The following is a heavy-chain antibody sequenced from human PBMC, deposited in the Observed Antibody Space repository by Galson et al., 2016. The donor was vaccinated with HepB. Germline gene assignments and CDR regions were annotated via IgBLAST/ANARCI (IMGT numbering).Heavy chain of an antibody. CDR1: GYTFINYD. Sequence: SVKVSCKASGYTFINYDISWVRQATGQGLEWMGWLNPNGGNNAYAQKLQGRVTMTRSTSTTTAYMELTNLRSEDTAVYYCARGLMLYGAGGYYFEYWGQGTPVTVSS. CDR3: ARGLMLYGAGGYYFEY. CDR2: LNPNGGNN. D-gene: IGHD2-8*01. V-gene: IGHV1-8*01. J-gene: IGHJ4*02.